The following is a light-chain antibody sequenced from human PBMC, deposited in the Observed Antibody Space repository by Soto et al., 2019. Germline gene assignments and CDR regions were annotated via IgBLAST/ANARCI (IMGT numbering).Light chain of an antibody. Sequence: DIQMHQSPYSLSASVGDRVTITCQASQDINNYLNWFQQKLGKAPKLLIYDASTLETGVPTRFNGRKSGTEFTCSIIRRQHQDIAPYVFLQYDHVPFTFRPATKVDI. CDR1: QDINNY. CDR3: LQYDHVPFT. J-gene: IGKJ3*01. V-gene: IGKV1-33*01. CDR2: DAS.